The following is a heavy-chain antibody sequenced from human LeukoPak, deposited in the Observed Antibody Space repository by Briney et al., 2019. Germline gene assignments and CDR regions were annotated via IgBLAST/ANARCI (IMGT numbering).Heavy chain of an antibody. Sequence: TTSETLSLTCTVSGGSISTSYWSWIRQPPGMGLEWIGFVYSSGSTNYNPSPKSRVTISVDTSKHQFPLKLNSVTPADTAVYYCARDPLGPYDSGYFDYWGQGTLVTVSS. D-gene: IGHD3-10*01. CDR3: ARDPLGPYDSGYFDY. CDR2: VYSSGST. J-gene: IGHJ4*02. CDR1: GGSISTSY. V-gene: IGHV4-59*01.